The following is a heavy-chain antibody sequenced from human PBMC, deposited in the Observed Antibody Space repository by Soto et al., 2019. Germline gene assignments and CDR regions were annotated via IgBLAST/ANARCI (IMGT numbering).Heavy chain of an antibody. V-gene: IGHV3-33*01. Sequence: QVQLVESGGGVIQPGTSLRLSCAASGFTFSDYGMHWFRQAPGKGLEAVAVIWTDGSDKKYADSVRGRFTVSRDNSQNTLFLQMNSLRVGDTAVYFCARGSIAPIGHPSDSWGQGTLVIVSS. CDR3: ARGSIAPIGHPSDS. D-gene: IGHD2-21*01. CDR2: IWTDGSDK. CDR1: GFTFSDYG. J-gene: IGHJ5*01.